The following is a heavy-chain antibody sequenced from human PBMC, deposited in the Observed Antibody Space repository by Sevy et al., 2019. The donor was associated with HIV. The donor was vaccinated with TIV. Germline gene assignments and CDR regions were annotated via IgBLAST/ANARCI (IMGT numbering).Heavy chain of an antibody. CDR2: ISHDGRSK. CDR1: GFTFSRFA. V-gene: IGHV3-30*18. Sequence: GGSLRLSCAASGFTFSRFAMHWVRQAPGKGLEWVAVISHDGRSKYYVDSVEGRFTISRDDSKNTVYLQMNGLRTEDTAVYYCAKEFGGHGSSGYPFYFADWGQGTQVTVSS. J-gene: IGHJ4*02. CDR3: AKEFGGHGSSGYPFYFAD. D-gene: IGHD6-19*01.